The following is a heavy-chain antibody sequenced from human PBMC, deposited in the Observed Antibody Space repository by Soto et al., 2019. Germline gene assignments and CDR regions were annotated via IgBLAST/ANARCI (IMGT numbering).Heavy chain of an antibody. CDR2: ITPFVGTA. CDR1: GGTFSKYA. V-gene: IGHV1-69*12. D-gene: IGHD6-19*01. Sequence: QVQLVQSGAEVKKPGSSVKVSCKASGGTFSKYAIIWVRQAPGQGLEWMGGITPFVGTAKYAQKFQGRVTITADESMSTDYMELSRLRAEDTAVYYCAQTLGLAVAGPGRFDLWGRGTLVTVSS. CDR3: AQTLGLAVAGPGRFDL. J-gene: IGHJ2*01.